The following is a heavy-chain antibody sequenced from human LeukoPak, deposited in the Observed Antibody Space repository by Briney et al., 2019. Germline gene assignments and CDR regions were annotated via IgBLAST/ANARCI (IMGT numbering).Heavy chain of an antibody. V-gene: IGHV1-69*13. CDR2: IIPIFGTA. CDR1: GCTFSSYA. D-gene: IGHD3-10*01. J-gene: IGHJ3*02. CDR3: ARDWVYTVRGARGIAFDI. Sequence: ASVKVSCTASGCTFSSYAISWVRQAPGQGLEWMGGIIPIFGTANYAQKFQGRVTITADESTSTAYMELSSLRSEDTAVYYCARDWVYTVRGARGIAFDIWGQGTMVTVSS.